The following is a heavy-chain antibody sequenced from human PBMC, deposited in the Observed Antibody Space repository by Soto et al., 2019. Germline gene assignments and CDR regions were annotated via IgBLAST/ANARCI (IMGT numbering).Heavy chain of an antibody. CDR3: ATVVFAYCGGDCYPTQYFQH. D-gene: IGHD2-21*02. J-gene: IGHJ1*01. CDR1: GYTLTELS. CDR2: FDPEDGET. Sequence: ASVKVSCKVSGYTLTELSMHWVRQAPGKGLEWMGGFDPEDGETIYAQKFQGRVTMTEDTSTDTAYMELSSLRSEDTAVYYCATVVFAYCGGDCYPTQYFQHWGQGTLVTVS. V-gene: IGHV1-24*01.